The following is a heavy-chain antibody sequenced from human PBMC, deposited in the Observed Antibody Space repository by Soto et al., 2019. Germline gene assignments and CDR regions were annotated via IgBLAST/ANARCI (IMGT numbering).Heavy chain of an antibody. CDR2: IWYDGSNK. Sequence: GSLRLSCAASGFTFSSYGMHWVRQAPGKGLEWVAVIWYDGSNKYYADSVKGRFTISRDNSKNTLYLQMNSLRAEDTAVYYCAKGSITIFGVVTPTPNDYWGQGTLVTVSS. CDR3: AKGSITIFGVVTPTPNDY. V-gene: IGHV3-33*06. D-gene: IGHD3-3*01. J-gene: IGHJ4*02. CDR1: GFTFSSYG.